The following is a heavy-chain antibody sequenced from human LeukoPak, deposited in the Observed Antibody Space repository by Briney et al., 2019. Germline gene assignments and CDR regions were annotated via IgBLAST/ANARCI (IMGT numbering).Heavy chain of an antibody. V-gene: IGHV1-69*04. CDR1: GGTFSSYA. D-gene: IGHD3-9*01. Sequence: SVKVSCKASGGTFSSYAISWVRQAPGQGLEWMGRIIPILGIANYAQKFQGRVTITADKSTSTAYMELSSLRSEDTAVYYCATTPYYDILTGYYKARYYYYYMDVWGKGTTVTVSS. J-gene: IGHJ6*03. CDR2: IIPILGIA. CDR3: ATTPYYDILTGYYKARYYYYYMDV.